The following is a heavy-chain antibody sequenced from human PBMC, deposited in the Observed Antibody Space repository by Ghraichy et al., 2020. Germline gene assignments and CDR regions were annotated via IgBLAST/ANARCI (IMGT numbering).Heavy chain of an antibody. CDR3: AKDYYYDSSDYYANYFDY. J-gene: IGHJ4*02. CDR2: ISGTGAKT. D-gene: IGHD3-22*01. V-gene: IGHV3-23*01. CDR1: GFTFSSYA. Sequence: GGSLRLSCAVSGFTFSSYAMSWVRQAPGKGLEWVSFISGTGAKTYYADSVNGRLTISRDNSKNTLYLQMNSLRADDTAVYYCAKDYYYDSSDYYANYFDYWGQGTLVTVSS.